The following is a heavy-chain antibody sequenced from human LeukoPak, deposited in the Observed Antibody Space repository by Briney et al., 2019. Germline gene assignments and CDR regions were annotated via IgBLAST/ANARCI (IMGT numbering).Heavy chain of an antibody. J-gene: IGHJ5*02. CDR3: ARGFGDWGLSWFDP. CDR2: IYYSGSA. V-gene: IGHV4-61*01. Sequence: KASETLSLTCTVSGGSVSSGSYYWSWIRQPPGKGLEWIGYIYYSGSAKYNPSLKSRATISVDTSKNQFSLKLTSVTAADTAVYYCARGFGDWGLSWFDPWGQGTLVTVSS. CDR1: GGSVSSGSYY. D-gene: IGHD3-10*01.